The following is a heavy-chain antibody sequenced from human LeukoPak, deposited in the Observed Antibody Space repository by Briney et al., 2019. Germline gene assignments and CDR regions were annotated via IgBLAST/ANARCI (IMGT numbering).Heavy chain of an antibody. CDR2: MNPNSGNT. D-gene: IGHD3-3*01. CDR1: GDTFTSYD. Sequence: ASVKVSCKASGDTFTSYDVNWVRQATGQGLEWMGWMNPNSGNTGYAQKFQGRVTMTRNTSINTAYIEVSSLRSEDTAVYHCVRTAGIFWSGAYYFDSWGQGTLVTVSS. CDR3: VRTAGIFWSGAYYFDS. V-gene: IGHV1-8*01. J-gene: IGHJ4*02.